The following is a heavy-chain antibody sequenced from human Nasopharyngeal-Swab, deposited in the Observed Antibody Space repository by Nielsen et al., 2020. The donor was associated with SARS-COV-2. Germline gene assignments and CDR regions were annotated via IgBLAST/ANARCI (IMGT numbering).Heavy chain of an antibody. CDR3: ARLEYYFDY. CDR2: IYYSGST. J-gene: IGHJ4*02. Sequence: SETLSLTCTVSGCSISSYYWSWIRQPPGKGLEWIGYIYYSGSTNYNPSLKSRVTISVDTSKNQFSLKLSSVTAADTAVYYCARLEYYFDYWGQGTLVTVSS. V-gene: IGHV4-59*08. CDR1: GCSISSYY.